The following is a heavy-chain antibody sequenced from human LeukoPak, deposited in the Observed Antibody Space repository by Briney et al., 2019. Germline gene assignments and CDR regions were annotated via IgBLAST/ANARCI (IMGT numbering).Heavy chain of an antibody. CDR1: GDSFTDYW. CDR3: ARHRGGGQATDSYYMDV. V-gene: IGHV5-51*01. D-gene: IGHD3-16*01. CDR2: IYPGDSDT. Sequence: GESLKISCTGSGDSFTDYWIGWVRQMPGKGLEWMGIIYPGDSDTRYSPSFHGQVPMSVDKSINTAYLQWSSLKASDTAMYYCARHRGGGQATDSYYMDVWGKGTTVTVSS. J-gene: IGHJ6*03.